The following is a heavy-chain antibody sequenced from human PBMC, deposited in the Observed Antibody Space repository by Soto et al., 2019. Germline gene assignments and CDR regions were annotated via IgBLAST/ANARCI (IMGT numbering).Heavy chain of an antibody. D-gene: IGHD2-15*01. V-gene: IGHV1-18*01. CDR3: AREGPYCSGGSCYFDY. CDR2: ISAYNGNT. CDR1: GYTFTSYG. J-gene: IGHJ4*02. Sequence: EASVKVSCKASGYTFTSYGISWVRQAPGQGLEWMGWISAYNGNTNYAQKLQGRVTMTTDTSTSTAYMELRSLRSDDTAVYYCAREGPYCSGGSCYFDYWGQGTLVTVSS.